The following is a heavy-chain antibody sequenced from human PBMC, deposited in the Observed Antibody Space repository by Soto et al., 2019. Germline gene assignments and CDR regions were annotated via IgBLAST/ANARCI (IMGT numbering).Heavy chain of an antibody. CDR1: GGSFSGYY. D-gene: IGHD6-13*01. Sequence: QVQLQQWGAGLLKPSETLSLTCAVYGGSFSGYYWSWIRQPPGKGLEWIGELNHSGSTNYNPSLNTRVTISVDTSKNQLSLKLSSVTAAEAAVYFCAREGIAATFDYWGQGTLVTVSS. J-gene: IGHJ4*02. CDR3: AREGIAATFDY. CDR2: LNHSGST. V-gene: IGHV4-34*01.